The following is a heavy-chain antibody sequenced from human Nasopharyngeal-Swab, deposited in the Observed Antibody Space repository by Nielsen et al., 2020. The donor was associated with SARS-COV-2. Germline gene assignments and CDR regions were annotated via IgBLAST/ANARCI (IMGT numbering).Heavy chain of an antibody. CDR1: GGSISSSDYY. V-gene: IGHV4-39*01. CDR3: ARRYYYDSRGYYGFDY. Sequence: SETLSLTCTVSGGSISSSDYYWVWIRQPPGKGLEWIGSIYYSGSTYYNPSLKSRVTMSMDSSKNQFSLKLSSVTAADTAVCFCARRYYYDSRGYYGFDYWGHGTLVTVSS. CDR2: IYYSGST. D-gene: IGHD3-22*01. J-gene: IGHJ4*01.